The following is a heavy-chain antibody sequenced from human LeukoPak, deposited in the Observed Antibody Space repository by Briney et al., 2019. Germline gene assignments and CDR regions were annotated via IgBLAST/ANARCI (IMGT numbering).Heavy chain of an antibody. CDR1: GGSISSSSYY. D-gene: IGHD3-22*01. Sequence: SETLSLTCTVSGGSISSSSYYWGWIRQPPGKGLEWIGSIYYSGSTYYNPSLKSRVTISVDPSKNQFSLKLSSVTAADTAVYYCARRRYYYDSSGTIPFDYWGQGTLVTVSS. CDR3: ARRRYYYDSSGTIPFDY. J-gene: IGHJ4*02. CDR2: IYYSGST. V-gene: IGHV4-39*01.